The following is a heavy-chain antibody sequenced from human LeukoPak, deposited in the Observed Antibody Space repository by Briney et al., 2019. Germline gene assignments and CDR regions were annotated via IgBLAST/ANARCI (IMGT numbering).Heavy chain of an antibody. Sequence: ASVKVSCKASGYTFTSYYMHWVRQAPGQGLEWMGIINPSGGSTSYAQKFQGRVTMTRDMSTSTVYMELSSLRSEDTAVYYCGVDTAMETDYYYYMDVWGKGTTVTVSS. V-gene: IGHV1-46*01. CDR3: GVDTAMETDYYYYMDV. CDR1: GYTFTSYY. CDR2: INPSGGST. D-gene: IGHD5-18*01. J-gene: IGHJ6*03.